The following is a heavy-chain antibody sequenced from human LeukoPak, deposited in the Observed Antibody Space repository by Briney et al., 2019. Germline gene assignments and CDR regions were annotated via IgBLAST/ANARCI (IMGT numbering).Heavy chain of an antibody. D-gene: IGHD3-9*01. CDR2: IYHSGST. V-gene: IGHV4-4*02. CDR1: GGSISSSNW. Sequence: SETLSLTCAVSGGSISSSNWWSWVRQPPGKGLEWIGSIYHSGSTYYNPSLKSRFTISVYTSKNQFSLKLSSVTAADTAVYYCASIPTYYDILTSFKNPYYFDYWGQGTLVTVSS. CDR3: ASIPTYYDILTSFKNPYYFDY. J-gene: IGHJ4*02.